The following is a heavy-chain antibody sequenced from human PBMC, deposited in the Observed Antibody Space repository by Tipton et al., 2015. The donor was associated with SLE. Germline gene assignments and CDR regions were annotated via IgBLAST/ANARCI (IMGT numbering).Heavy chain of an antibody. CDR1: GFTFDDYT. J-gene: IGHJ3*02. D-gene: IGHD2-21*01. Sequence: SLRLSCAASGFTFDDYTMHWVRQAPGKGLEWVSLISWDGGSTYYADSVKGRFTISRDNAKNSLYLQMNSLRAEDTALYYCARVGDAGAFDIWGQGTMVTVSS. CDR2: ISWDGGST. CDR3: ARVGDAGAFDI. V-gene: IGHV3-43*01.